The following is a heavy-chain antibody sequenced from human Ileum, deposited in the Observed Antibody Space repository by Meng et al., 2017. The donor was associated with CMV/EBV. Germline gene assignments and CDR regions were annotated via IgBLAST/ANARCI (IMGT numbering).Heavy chain of an antibody. D-gene: IGHD3-10*01. V-gene: IGHV1-2*02. Sequence: ASVKVSCKASGYTFTGYYMHWVRQAPGQGLEWMGWINPNSGGTNFAQKFQGRVTMTRETSISTAYMELSKLRSDDTAVYYCARDSGREKQDGFDYWGQGTLVTVSS. CDR2: INPNSGGT. CDR3: ARDSGREKQDGFDY. J-gene: IGHJ4*02. CDR1: GYTFTGYY.